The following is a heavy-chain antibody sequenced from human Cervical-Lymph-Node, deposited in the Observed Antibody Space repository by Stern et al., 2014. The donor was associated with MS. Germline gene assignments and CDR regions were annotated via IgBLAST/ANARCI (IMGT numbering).Heavy chain of an antibody. CDR3: ASAYSSSHYYFDY. V-gene: IGHV3-33*01. Sequence: VQLVQSGGGVVQPGRSLRLSCAASGFSFSRYAMHWVRQAPGKGLEWVALIWYDGSNPYYADPVTGRFTISRDNFKNTLYLQMNSLRAEDTAVYYCASAYSSSHYYFDYWGQGTLVTVSS. CDR2: IWYDGSNP. J-gene: IGHJ4*02. CDR1: GFSFSRYA. D-gene: IGHD6-13*01.